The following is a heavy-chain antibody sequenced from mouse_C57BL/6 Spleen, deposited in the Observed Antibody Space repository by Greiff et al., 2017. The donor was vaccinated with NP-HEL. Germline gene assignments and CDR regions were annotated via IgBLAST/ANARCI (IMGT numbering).Heavy chain of an antibody. J-gene: IGHJ2*01. CDR2: IDPSDSYT. V-gene: IGHV1-50*01. CDR1: GYTFTSYW. Sequence: VKLVESGAELVKPGASVKLSCKASGYTFTSYWMQWVKQRPGQGLEWIGEIDPSDSYTNYNQKFKGKATLTVDTSSSTAYMQLSSLTSEDSAVYYCARLGVGYWGQGTTLTVSS. CDR3: ARLGVGY. D-gene: IGHD1-1*01.